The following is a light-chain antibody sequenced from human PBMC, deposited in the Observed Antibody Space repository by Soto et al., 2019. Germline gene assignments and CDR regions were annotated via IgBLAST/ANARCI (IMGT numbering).Light chain of an antibody. CDR3: QQRSNWPIT. CDR1: QSVGTSY. CDR2: DAS. V-gene: IGKV3-11*01. Sequence: EIVLTQSPGTLSLSPGERATLSCRASQSVGTSYLAWYQQKPGQAPRLLIYDASNRATAIPARFSGSGSGTDFTLTISSLEPEDFAVYYCQQRSNWPITFGQGRRLAI. J-gene: IGKJ5*01.